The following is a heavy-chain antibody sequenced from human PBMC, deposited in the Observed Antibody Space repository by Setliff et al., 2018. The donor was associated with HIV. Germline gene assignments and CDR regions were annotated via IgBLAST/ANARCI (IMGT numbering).Heavy chain of an antibody. J-gene: IGHJ4*02. D-gene: IGHD2-15*01. V-gene: IGHV3-73*01. CDR2: IKSKTNNYAT. Sequence: GGSLRLSCAASGFRFSGSAMHWVRQASGKGLEWVGRIKSKTNNYATAYAASVKGRFTISRDDSKKTAYLQMNSLKTEDTAVHFCTRLGPSDYCGGGNCYYDYWGQGTLVTVSS. CDR1: GFRFSGSA. CDR3: TRLGPSDYCGGGNCYYDY.